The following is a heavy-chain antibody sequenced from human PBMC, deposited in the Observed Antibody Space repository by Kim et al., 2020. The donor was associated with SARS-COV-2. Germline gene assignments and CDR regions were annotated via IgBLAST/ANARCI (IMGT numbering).Heavy chain of an antibody. V-gene: IGHV3-33*05. D-gene: IGHD2-2*01. CDR2: ISYDGSNK. J-gene: IGHJ4*02. Sequence: GGSLRLSCAASGFTFSSYGMHWVRQAPGKWLEWVAFISYDGSNKYYADSVKGRFTISRDNSKNTLYLQMNSLRAEDTAVYYCARDTEDCSSTSCYVDYWGQGTLVTVSS. CDR1: GFTFSSYG. CDR3: ARDTEDCSSTSCYVDY.